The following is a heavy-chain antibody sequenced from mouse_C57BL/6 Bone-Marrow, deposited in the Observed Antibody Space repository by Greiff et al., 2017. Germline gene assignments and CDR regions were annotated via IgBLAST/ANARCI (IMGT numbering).Heavy chain of an antibody. CDR2: INPSDSYT. Sequence: QVQLQQPGAELVRPGTSVKLSCKASGYTFTSYWMHWVKQRPGQGLEWIGVINPSDSYTNYNQKFRGKATLTGDTSSSTAYMQLSSLTSEDAAVYYCAREYYYGSSYRFAYWGQGTLVTVSA. D-gene: IGHD1-1*01. V-gene: IGHV1-59*01. CDR1: GYTFTSYW. CDR3: AREYYYGSSYRFAY. J-gene: IGHJ3*01.